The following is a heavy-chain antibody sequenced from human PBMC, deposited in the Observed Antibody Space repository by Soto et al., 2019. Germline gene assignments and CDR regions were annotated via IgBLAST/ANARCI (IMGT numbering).Heavy chain of an antibody. D-gene: IGHD4-17*01. Sequence: QVQLVESGGGVVQPGRSLRLSCAASGFTFSSYAMHWVRQAPGKGLEWVAVISYDGSNKYYADSVKGRFTISRDNSKTTRYLQMNSLRAEDTAVYYCARDTGRYFDYGGQGTLVTVSS. CDR3: ARDTGRYFDY. V-gene: IGHV3-30-3*01. CDR1: GFTFSSYA. J-gene: IGHJ4*02. CDR2: ISYDGSNK.